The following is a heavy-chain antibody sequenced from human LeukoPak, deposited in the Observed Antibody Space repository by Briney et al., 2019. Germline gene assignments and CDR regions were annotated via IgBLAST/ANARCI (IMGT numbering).Heavy chain of an antibody. CDR1: GYDFTSVG. CDR2: ISPYNGNT. V-gene: IGHV1-18*01. CDR3: ARAGSGSGWYFDY. J-gene: IGHJ4*02. Sequence: ASAKVSCKASGYDFTSVGITWVRRAPGQGLEWMGWISPYNGNTRYAQKFQGRVAMTTDTSTTTAYMELRGLRFNDTAVYYCARAGSGSGWYFDYWGQGTLVTVFS. D-gene: IGHD6-19*01.